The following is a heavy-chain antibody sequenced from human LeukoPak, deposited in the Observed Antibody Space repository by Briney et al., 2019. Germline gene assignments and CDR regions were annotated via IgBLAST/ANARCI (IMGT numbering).Heavy chain of an antibody. CDR3: AKVPDYYYYYYGMDV. CDR2: ISSSSSYI. J-gene: IGHJ6*02. CDR1: GFTFSSYS. Sequence: PGGSLRLSCAASGFTFSSYSMNWVRQAPGKGLEWVSSISSSSSYIYYADSVKGRFTISRDNSKNTLYLQMNSLRAEDTAVYYCAKVPDYYYYYYGMDVWGQGTTVTVSS. D-gene: IGHD5-12*01. V-gene: IGHV3-21*04.